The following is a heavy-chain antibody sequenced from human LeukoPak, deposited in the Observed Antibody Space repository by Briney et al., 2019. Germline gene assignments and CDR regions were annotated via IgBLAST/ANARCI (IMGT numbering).Heavy chain of an antibody. CDR3: ARTYYGGNSFYFDY. V-gene: IGHV4-59*08. CDR1: GGSISSYY. J-gene: IGHJ4*02. CDR2: IYYSGST. Sequence: SETLSLTRTVSGGSISSYYWSWIRQPPGKGLEWIGYIYYSGSTNYNPSLKSRVTISVDTSKNQFSLKLSSVTAADTAVYYCARTYYGGNSFYFDYWGQGTLVTVSS. D-gene: IGHD4-23*01.